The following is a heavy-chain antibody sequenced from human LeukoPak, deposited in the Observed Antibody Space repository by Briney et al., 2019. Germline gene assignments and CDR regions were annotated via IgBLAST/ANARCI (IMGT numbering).Heavy chain of an antibody. D-gene: IGHD5-24*01. Sequence: SETLSLTCTVSGGSISSSSYYWGWIRQPPGKGLEWLGSVYYSGTTYYNPSLKSRVTIHIDTPKNQLSLILTSVTAADPAVYYCARQYFFTPRDGYTYWIIRYFEYWGQGALVTVSS. CDR2: VYYSGTT. J-gene: IGHJ4*02. CDR3: ARQYFFTPRDGYTYWIIRYFEY. CDR1: GGSISSSSYY. V-gene: IGHV4-39*01.